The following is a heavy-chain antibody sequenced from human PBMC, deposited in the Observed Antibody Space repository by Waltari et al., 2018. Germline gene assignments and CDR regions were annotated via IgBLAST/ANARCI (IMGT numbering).Heavy chain of an antibody. V-gene: IGHV4-59*11. J-gene: IGHJ3*02. CDR3: ARIVGHLRLRGAFDI. CDR1: GGSISSPY. Sequence: QVQLQESGPGLVKPSETLSLTCTVSGGSISSPYWSWIRQPPGKGLEWIGYIYYSGSTNYNPSLKSRVTISVDTSKNQFSLKLSSVTAADTAVYYCARIVGHLRLRGAFDIWGQRTMVTVSS. D-gene: IGHD2-15*01. CDR2: IYYSGST.